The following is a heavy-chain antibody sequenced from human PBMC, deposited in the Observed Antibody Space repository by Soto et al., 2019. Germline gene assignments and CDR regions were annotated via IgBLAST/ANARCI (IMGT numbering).Heavy chain of an antibody. Sequence: PSETLSLTCTVSGGSLTSSNYYWGWIRQPPGKGLEWIATIKYSGTTYYNPSLKSRVTISVDTSKNQFSLRLSSVTAADTAVYYCARRIFLTGTIGRWFLPSGQGTLVSVSS. D-gene: IGHD1-20*01. CDR2: IKYSGTT. CDR3: ARRIFLTGTIGRWFLP. J-gene: IGHJ5*02. V-gene: IGHV4-39*01. CDR1: GGSLTSSNYY.